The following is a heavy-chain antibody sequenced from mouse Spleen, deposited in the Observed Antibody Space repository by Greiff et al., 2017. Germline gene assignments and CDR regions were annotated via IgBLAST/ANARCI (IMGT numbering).Heavy chain of an antibody. Sequence: EVMLVESGGGLVKPGGSLKLSCAASGFTFSSYGMSWVRQTPEKRLEWVATISGGGSYTYYPDSVKGRFTISRDNAKNNLYLQMSSLRSEDTALYYCARDLTTVVATGAMDYWGQGTSVTVSS. CDR3: ARDLTTVVATGAMDY. D-gene: IGHD1-1*01. CDR1: GFTFSSYG. CDR2: ISGGGSYT. V-gene: IGHV5-9-2*01. J-gene: IGHJ4*01.